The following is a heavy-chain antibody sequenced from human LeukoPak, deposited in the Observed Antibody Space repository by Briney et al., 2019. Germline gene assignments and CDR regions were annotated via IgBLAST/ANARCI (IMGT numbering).Heavy chain of an antibody. CDR2: IYHSGST. Sequence: SETLSLTCTVSGYSISSGYYWGWIRQPPGKGLEWIGSIYHSGSTNYNPSLKSRVTISLDTSKSQFSLKVRYVTAADTAVYYCARGLNDSWTGENYWGQGTLVTVSS. V-gene: IGHV4-38-2*02. J-gene: IGHJ4*02. D-gene: IGHD3-3*01. CDR3: ARGLNDSWTGENY. CDR1: GYSISSGYY.